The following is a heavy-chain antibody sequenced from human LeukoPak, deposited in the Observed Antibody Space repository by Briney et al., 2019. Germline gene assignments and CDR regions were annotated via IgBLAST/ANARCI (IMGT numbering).Heavy chain of an antibody. D-gene: IGHD4-17*01. J-gene: IGHJ4*02. Sequence: GGSLRLSSAASGFTVSSNYMSWVRQAPGKGLEWVSVIYSGGSTYYADSVKGRFTISRDNSKNTLYLQMNSLRAEDTAVYYCARGSPYGDLYFDYWGQGTLVTVSS. CDR3: ARGSPYGDLYFDY. CDR1: GFTVSSNY. V-gene: IGHV3-53*01. CDR2: IYSGGST.